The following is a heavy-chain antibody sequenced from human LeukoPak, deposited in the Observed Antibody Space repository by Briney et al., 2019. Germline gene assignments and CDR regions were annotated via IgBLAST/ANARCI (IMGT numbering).Heavy chain of an antibody. Sequence: SETLSLTCTVSGYSISSGYYWGWIRQPPGKGLEWIGSIYHSGSTYYNPSLKSRVTISVDTSKNQFSLKLSSVTAADTAVYYCASTEQQLVRDHWFDPWGQGTLVTISS. CDR1: GYSISSGYY. D-gene: IGHD6-13*01. CDR2: IYHSGST. CDR3: ASTEQQLVRDHWFDP. J-gene: IGHJ5*02. V-gene: IGHV4-38-2*02.